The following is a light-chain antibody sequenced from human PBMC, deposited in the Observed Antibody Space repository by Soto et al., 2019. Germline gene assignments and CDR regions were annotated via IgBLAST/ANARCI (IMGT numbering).Light chain of an antibody. J-gene: IGKJ4*01. CDR2: DAS. CDR1: QGISSA. Sequence: AIQLTQSPSSLSASVGDRVTITCRASQGISSALAWYQQKPGKAPKLLIYDASSLESGVPSRFSGSGSGTDFALAISSLQPEDFATSYCQQFNSYPLTVGGGTKVEIK. CDR3: QQFNSYPLT. V-gene: IGKV1-13*02.